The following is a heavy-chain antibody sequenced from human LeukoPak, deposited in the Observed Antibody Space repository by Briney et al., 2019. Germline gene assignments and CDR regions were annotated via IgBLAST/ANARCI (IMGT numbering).Heavy chain of an antibody. V-gene: IGHV1-2*04. J-gene: IGHJ5*02. CDR3: AREGQRYSSSWEVNWFDP. Sequence: HRASVKVSCKASGYTFTGYYMHWVRQAPGQGLEWMGWINPNSGGTNYAQKFQGWVTMTRDTSISTAYMELSRLRSDDTAVYYCAREGQRYSSSWEVNWFDPWGQGTLVTVSS. CDR2: INPNSGGT. D-gene: IGHD6-13*01. CDR1: GYTFTGYY.